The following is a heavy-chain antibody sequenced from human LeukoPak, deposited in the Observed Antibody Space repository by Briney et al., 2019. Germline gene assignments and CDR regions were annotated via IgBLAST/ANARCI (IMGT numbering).Heavy chain of an antibody. D-gene: IGHD6-6*01. CDR1: GFTFSSSW. Sequence: GGSLRLSCAASGFTFSSSWMSWVRQAPGKGLEWVANIKQDGSEKYYVGSVKGRFTISRDNAKNSLYLQMDSLRAEDTAVYHCARDGPYSTSAAHPPWGQGTLVTVSS. J-gene: IGHJ5*02. CDR2: IKQDGSEK. V-gene: IGHV3-7*03. CDR3: ARDGPYSTSAAHPP.